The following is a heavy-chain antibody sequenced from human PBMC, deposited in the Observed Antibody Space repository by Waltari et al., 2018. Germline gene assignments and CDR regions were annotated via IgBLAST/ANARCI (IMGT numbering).Heavy chain of an antibody. CDR2: INYDGSEK. V-gene: IGHV3-7*03. CDR3: ATYRWLGY. J-gene: IGHJ4*02. Sequence: EVKLVESGGGLVQPGGSLRLSCEVSEFDFSTYWMTWVRQASGRGLEWVANINYDGSEKNYVDSVKGRFFISRDNARKSLYLQMNSLRAEDTAVYYCATYRWLGYWGQGTLVTVSS. CDR1: EFDFSTYW. D-gene: IGHD3-10*01.